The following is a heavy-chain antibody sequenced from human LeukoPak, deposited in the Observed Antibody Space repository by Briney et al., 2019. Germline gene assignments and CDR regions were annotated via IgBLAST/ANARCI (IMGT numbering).Heavy chain of an antibody. CDR2: IKQDGSEK. Sequence: PGGSLRLSCAASGFTVSSNYMSWVRQAPGKGLEWVANIKQDGSEKYYVDSVKGRFTISRDNAKNSLYLQMNSLRAEDTAVYYCARARGYSSSVDYWGQGTLVTVSS. CDR1: GFTVSSNY. CDR3: ARARGYSSSVDY. D-gene: IGHD6-6*01. V-gene: IGHV3-7*03. J-gene: IGHJ4*02.